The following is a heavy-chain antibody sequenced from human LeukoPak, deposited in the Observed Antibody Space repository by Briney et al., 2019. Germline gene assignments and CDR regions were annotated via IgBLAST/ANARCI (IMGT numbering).Heavy chain of an antibody. J-gene: IGHJ3*02. V-gene: IGHV4-34*01. CDR3: ARGRRLLEWLLQAAFDI. Sequence: SETLSLTCAVYGGSFSGYYWSWIRQPPGKGLEWIGEINHSGSTNYNPSLKSRVTISVDTSKNQFSLKLSSVTAADTAVYYCARGRRLLEWLLQAAFDIWGQGTMVTVSS. CDR2: INHSGST. D-gene: IGHD3-3*01. CDR1: GGSFSGYY.